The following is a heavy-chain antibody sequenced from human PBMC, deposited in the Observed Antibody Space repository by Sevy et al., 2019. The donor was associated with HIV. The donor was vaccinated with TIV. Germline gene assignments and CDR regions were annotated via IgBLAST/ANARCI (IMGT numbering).Heavy chain of an antibody. CDR3: AKDGEGIAAALGPQLSDY. Sequence: GGSLRLSCAASGFTFSSYAMSWVRQAPGKGLEWVSAISGSGGSTYYADSVKGRFTISRDNSKNTLYLQMNSLRAEDRAVYYCAKDGEGIAAALGPQLSDYWGQGTLVTVSS. CDR2: ISGSGGST. D-gene: IGHD6-13*01. V-gene: IGHV3-23*01. J-gene: IGHJ4*02. CDR1: GFTFSSYA.